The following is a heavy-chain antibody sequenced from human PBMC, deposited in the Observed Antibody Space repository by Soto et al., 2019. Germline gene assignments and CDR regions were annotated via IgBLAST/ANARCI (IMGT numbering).Heavy chain of an antibody. V-gene: IGHV1-2*04. J-gene: IGHJ6*02. D-gene: IGHD5-18*01. CDR3: ARSGYSYGHLGYYGMDV. CDR1: GYTFTSRY. CDR2: IHPDSGVT. Sequence: GASVKVSCKASGYTFTSRYMHWVRQAPGQGLEWMGWIHPDSGVTNYAQNFQGWVTMTRDTSISTAYMELSRLRSDDTAVYYCARSGYSYGHLGYYGMDVWGQGTTVTVSS.